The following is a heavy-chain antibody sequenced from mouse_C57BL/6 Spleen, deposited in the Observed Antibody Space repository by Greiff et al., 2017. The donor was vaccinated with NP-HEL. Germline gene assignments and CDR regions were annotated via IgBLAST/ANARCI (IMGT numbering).Heavy chain of an antibody. CDR3: AREDWVDYGSSYWYFDV. Sequence: VQLQQSGAELARPGASVKMSCKASGYTFTSYTMHWVKQRPGQGLEWIGYINPSSGYTKYNQKFKDKATLTADKSSSTAYMQLSSLTSEATAVYDCAREDWVDYGSSYWYFDVWGTGTTVTVSS. CDR1: GYTFTSYT. D-gene: IGHD1-1*01. V-gene: IGHV1-4*01. CDR2: INPSSGYT. J-gene: IGHJ1*03.